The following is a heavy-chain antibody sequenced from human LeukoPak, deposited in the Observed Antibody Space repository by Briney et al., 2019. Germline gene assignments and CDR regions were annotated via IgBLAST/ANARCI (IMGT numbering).Heavy chain of an antibody. J-gene: IGHJ3*02. D-gene: IGHD5-18*01. V-gene: IGHV3-23*01. CDR3: ARESYRYSYGYVATLFAFDI. CDR1: GFTFSSCA. Sequence: GGSLRLSCAASGFTFSSCAMSWVRQAPGKGLEWVSGISASGGHTFYADSVKGRFSISRDNSKNTLYLQMNSLRAEDTAVYYCARESYRYSYGYVATLFAFDIWGQGTMVTVSS. CDR2: ISASGGHT.